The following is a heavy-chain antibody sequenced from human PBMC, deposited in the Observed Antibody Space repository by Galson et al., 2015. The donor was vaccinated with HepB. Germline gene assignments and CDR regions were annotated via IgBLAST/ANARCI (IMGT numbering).Heavy chain of an antibody. CDR3: AKGPGIAARFDY. D-gene: IGHD6-25*01. CDR2: ISWNSGSI. V-gene: IGHV3-9*01. CDR1: GFTFDDYA. J-gene: IGHJ4*02. Sequence: SLRLSCAASGFTFDDYAMHWVRQAPGKGLEWVSGISWNSGSIGYADSVKGRFTISRDNAKNSLYLQMNSLRAEDTALYYCAKGPGIAARFDYWGQGTLDTVSS.